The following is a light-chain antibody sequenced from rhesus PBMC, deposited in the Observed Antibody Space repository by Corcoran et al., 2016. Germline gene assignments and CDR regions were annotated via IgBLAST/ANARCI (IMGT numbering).Light chain of an antibody. Sequence: QAALTQSPSVSGSPGQSVTISCTGTTSDIGNYERVSWYQQHPGKAPKVMIYAVRKRPAGVSDRFTGSKSGNTASLTISGLQAEDEADYYCSSFATRNTYIFGTGTRLTVL. CDR1: TSDIGNYER. V-gene: IGLV2-13*02. J-gene: IGLJ1*01. CDR2: AVR. CDR3: SSFATRNTYI.